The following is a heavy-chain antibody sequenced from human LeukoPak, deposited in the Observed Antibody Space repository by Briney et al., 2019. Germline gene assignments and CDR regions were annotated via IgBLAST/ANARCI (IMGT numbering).Heavy chain of an antibody. V-gene: IGHV3-30*02. D-gene: IGHD7-27*01. J-gene: IGHJ4*02. CDR1: GFAFSSYG. Sequence: GGSLRLSCAASGFAFSSYGMHWVRQAPGKGLELVAFIRYDGSNKYYADSVKGRFTISRDNSKNTLYLQMNSLRAEDTAVYYCAKDRGLTGDLRGFDYWGQGTLVTVSS. CDR3: AKDRGLTGDLRGFDY. CDR2: IRYDGSNK.